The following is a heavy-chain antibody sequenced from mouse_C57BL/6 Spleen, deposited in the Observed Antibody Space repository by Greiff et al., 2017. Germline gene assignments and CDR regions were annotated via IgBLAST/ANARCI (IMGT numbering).Heavy chain of an antibody. J-gene: IGHJ3*01. CDR3: ARWDDGYPSCFAY. V-gene: IGHV1-72*01. D-gene: IGHD2-3*01. CDR1: GYTFTSYW. CDR2: IDPNSGGT. Sequence: QVQLQQPGAELVKPGASVKLSCKASGYTFTSYWMHWVKQRPGRGLEWIGRIDPNSGGTKYNEKFKSKATLTVDKPSSTAYMQLSSLTSEDSAVYYCARWDDGYPSCFAYWGQGTLVTVSA.